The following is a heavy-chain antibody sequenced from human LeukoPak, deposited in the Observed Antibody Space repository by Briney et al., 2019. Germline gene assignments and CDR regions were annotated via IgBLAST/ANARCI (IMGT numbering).Heavy chain of an antibody. J-gene: IGHJ4*02. CDR3: ARVSRYYPDSGSYPFFDY. CDR2: ISSSISTM. CDR1: GFTFSSFE. V-gene: IGHV3-48*03. Sequence: GGSLRLSCAASGFTFSSFEMNWVRQAPGKGLEWVSYISSSISTMYYADSVKGRFTISRDNAKNSLYLQLNSLRAEDSAVYYCARVSRYYPDSGSYPFFDYWGQGTLVTVSS. D-gene: IGHD3-10*01.